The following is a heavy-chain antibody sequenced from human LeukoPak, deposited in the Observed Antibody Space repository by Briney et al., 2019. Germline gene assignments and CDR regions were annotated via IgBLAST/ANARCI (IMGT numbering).Heavy chain of an antibody. CDR1: GFTLSSYA. V-gene: IGHV3-23*01. CDR3: AKVMSGWYDY. Sequence: LSGGSLRLSCAASGFTLSSYAMSWVRQAPGKGMEWVSAISGSGGSTYYADSVKGRFTISRDNSKNTLYLQMNSLRAEDTAVYYCAKVMSGWYDYWGQGTLVTVSS. CDR2: ISGSGGST. D-gene: IGHD6-19*01. J-gene: IGHJ4*02.